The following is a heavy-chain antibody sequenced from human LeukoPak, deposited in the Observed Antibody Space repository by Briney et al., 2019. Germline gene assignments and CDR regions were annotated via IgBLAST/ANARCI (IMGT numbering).Heavy chain of an antibody. CDR1: GFTFSTYA. CDR3: AKEAVAD. V-gene: IGHV3-30*02. CDR2: IRYDGSNK. D-gene: IGHD6-19*01. Sequence: GGSLRLSCAASGFTFSTYAMDWVRQAPGKGLEWVAFIRYDGSNKYYADSVKGRFTISRDNSKNTLYLQMNSLRAEDTAVYYCAKEAVADWGQGTLVTVSS. J-gene: IGHJ4*02.